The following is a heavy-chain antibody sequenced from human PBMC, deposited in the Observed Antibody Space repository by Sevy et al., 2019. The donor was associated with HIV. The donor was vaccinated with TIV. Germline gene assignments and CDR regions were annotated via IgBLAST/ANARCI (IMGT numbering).Heavy chain of an antibody. CDR1: GFCFNSYD. V-gene: IGHV3-21*01. Sequence: GGSLRLSCTASGFCFNSYDMNWVCQAPGKGLEWVASISSVSTIIYYGDSVRGRFSISRDNAKKSLYLQMNSLRVDDTAVYYCARGATLSRGMDVWGQGTTVTVSS. J-gene: IGHJ6*02. D-gene: IGHD2-2*01. CDR3: ARGATLSRGMDV. CDR2: ISSVSTII.